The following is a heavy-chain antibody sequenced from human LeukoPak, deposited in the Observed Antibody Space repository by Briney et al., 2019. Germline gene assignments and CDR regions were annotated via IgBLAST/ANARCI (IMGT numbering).Heavy chain of an antibody. CDR2: VSYDGGSK. CDR3: ARVKGGIAAAGNYFDY. Sequence: GGSLRLSCAASGFAFSSYAMHWVRQGPGKGLEWVALVSYDGGSKYYADSVKGRITISRDNSKDTLHLQMNSLRTEDTAVYYCARVKGGIAAAGNYFDYWGQGTLVTVSS. J-gene: IGHJ4*02. D-gene: IGHD6-13*01. CDR1: GFAFSSYA. V-gene: IGHV3-30-3*01.